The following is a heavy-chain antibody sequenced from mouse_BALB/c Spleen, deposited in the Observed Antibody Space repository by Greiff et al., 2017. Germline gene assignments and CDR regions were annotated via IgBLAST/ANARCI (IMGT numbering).Heavy chain of an antibody. Sequence: QVQLQQSGPELVKPGASVKMSCKASGYTFTDYVISWVKQRTGQGLEWIGEIYPGSGSTYYNQKFKDKATLTADKSSSTAYMQLSSLTSEDSAVYYCAYGNYVSWFAYWGQGTLVTVSA. CDR1: GYTFTDYV. CDR2: IYPGSGST. V-gene: IGHV1-77*01. CDR3: AYGNYVSWFAY. D-gene: IGHD2-1*01. J-gene: IGHJ3*01.